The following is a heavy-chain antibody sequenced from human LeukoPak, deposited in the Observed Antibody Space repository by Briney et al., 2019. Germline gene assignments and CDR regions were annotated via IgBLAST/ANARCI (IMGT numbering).Heavy chain of an antibody. CDR3: ARAPAHCSSTSCYPNDAFDI. CDR1: GFTFTSYT. D-gene: IGHD2-2*01. Sequence: KPGGSLRLSCAASGFTFTSYTMNWVRQAPGKGLEWVSSISSSSSYIYYADSVKGRFTISRDNAKNSLYLQMNSLRAEDTAVCYCARAPAHCSSTSCYPNDAFDIWGQGTMVTVSS. CDR2: ISSSSSYI. J-gene: IGHJ3*02. V-gene: IGHV3-21*01.